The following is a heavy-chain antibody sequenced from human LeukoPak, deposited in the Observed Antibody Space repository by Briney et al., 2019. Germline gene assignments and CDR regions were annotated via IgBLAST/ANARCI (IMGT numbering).Heavy chain of an antibody. V-gene: IGHV3-30*02. D-gene: IGHD6-6*01. CDR3: AKDEYSSSSLYYYYYMDV. Sequence: GGSLRLSCAASGFTFSSYGMHWVRQAPGKGLEWVAFIRYDGSNKYYADSVKGRFTISRDNSKNTLYLQMNSLRAEDTAVYYCAKDEYSSSSLYYYYYMDVWGKGTTVTVSS. J-gene: IGHJ6*03. CDR1: GFTFSSYG. CDR2: IRYDGSNK.